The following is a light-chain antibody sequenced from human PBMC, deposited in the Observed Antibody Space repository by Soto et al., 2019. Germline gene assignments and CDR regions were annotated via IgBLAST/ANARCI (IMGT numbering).Light chain of an antibody. CDR3: QQANSFPIT. Sequence: EIVMTQSPGTLSVSPGERATLSCRASQSISSSKLAWYQQNPGQAPRLLMYGASNRATGIPARFSGSGSGTEFTLTISSLQPEDFATYYCQQANSFPITFGQGTRLEIK. CDR1: QSISSS. CDR2: GAS. J-gene: IGKJ5*01. V-gene: IGKV3-15*01.